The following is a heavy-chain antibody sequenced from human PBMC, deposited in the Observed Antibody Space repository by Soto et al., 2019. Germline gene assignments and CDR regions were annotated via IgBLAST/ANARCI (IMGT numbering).Heavy chain of an antibody. CDR3: ARGVTAMVTGGYYFDY. V-gene: IGHV4-34*01. D-gene: IGHD5-18*01. CDR1: GGSFSGYY. J-gene: IGHJ4*02. Sequence: SETLSLTCAVYGGSFSGYYWSWIRQPPGKGLEWIGEINHSGSTNYNPSLKSRVTISVDTSKNQFSLKLSSVTAANTAVYYCARGVTAMVTGGYYFDYWGQGTQVTVSS. CDR2: INHSGST.